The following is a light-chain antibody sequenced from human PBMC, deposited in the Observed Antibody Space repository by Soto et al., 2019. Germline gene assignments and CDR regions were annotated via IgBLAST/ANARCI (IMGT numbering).Light chain of an antibody. CDR3: QQYNSYST. J-gene: IGKJ5*01. CDR2: AAS. Sequence: DIQMTQSPSSLSASVGDRVTITCRASQSISSYLNWYQQKPGKAPKLLIYAASSLQSGVPSRLSGSGSGTDFTLTISSLQPDDFATYYCQQYNSYSTFGQGTRLEIK. V-gene: IGKV1-39*01. CDR1: QSISSY.